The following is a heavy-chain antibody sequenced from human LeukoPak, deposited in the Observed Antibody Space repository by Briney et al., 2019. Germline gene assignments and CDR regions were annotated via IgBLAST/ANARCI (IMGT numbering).Heavy chain of an antibody. J-gene: IGHJ4*02. Sequence: GGSLRLSCAASGFTFSSYSMNWVRQAPGKGLEWVSSISSSSSYIHYADSVKGRFTISRDNAKNSLYPQMNSLRAEDTAVYYCARAGAYDSYFDYWGQGTLVTVSS. CDR3: ARAGAYDSYFDY. CDR2: ISSSSSYI. D-gene: IGHD3-16*01. V-gene: IGHV3-21*01. CDR1: GFTFSSYS.